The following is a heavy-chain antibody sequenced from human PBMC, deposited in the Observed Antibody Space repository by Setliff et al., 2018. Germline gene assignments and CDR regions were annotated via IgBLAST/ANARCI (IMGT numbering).Heavy chain of an antibody. Sequence: SETLSLTCTVSGGSISSDIWSWIRQPPGKGLEWIGQIHTGSTNYNPSLRSRVTISVDMSKNQFSLKLNSVTAADTAVYYCASRRTGPGGWFDYWGQGTLVTVSS. CDR3: ASRRTGPGGWFDY. D-gene: IGHD1-26*01. CDR2: IHTGST. V-gene: IGHV4-4*08. CDR1: GGSISSDI. J-gene: IGHJ5*01.